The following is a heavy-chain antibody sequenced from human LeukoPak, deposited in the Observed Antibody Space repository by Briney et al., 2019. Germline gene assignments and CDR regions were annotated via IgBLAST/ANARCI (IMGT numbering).Heavy chain of an antibody. CDR3: ARDYYDSSGYLRDY. J-gene: IGHJ4*02. Sequence: GGSLRLSCAASGFTFSSYAMHWVRQAPGKGLEWVAVISYDGSNKYYADSVKGRFTISRDNSKNTLYLQMNSLRAEDTAVYYCARDYYDSSGYLRDYWGQGTLVTVSS. CDR1: GFTFSSYA. V-gene: IGHV3-30-3*01. CDR2: ISYDGSNK. D-gene: IGHD3-22*01.